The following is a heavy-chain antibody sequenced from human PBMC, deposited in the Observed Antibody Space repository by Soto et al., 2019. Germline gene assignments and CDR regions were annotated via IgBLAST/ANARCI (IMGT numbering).Heavy chain of an antibody. V-gene: IGHV3-23*01. Sequence: GGSLRLSCAASGFMFTNYAMTWVRQAPGKGLEWVSIISGGSYIYYADSVKGRFTISRDNAKNTLYLQMNSLRAEDTAVYYCAKEGGYCSSTSCYGRVYYWGQGTLVTVSS. CDR1: GFMFTNYA. D-gene: IGHD2-2*03. J-gene: IGHJ4*02. CDR2: ISGGSYI. CDR3: AKEGGYCSSTSCYGRVYY.